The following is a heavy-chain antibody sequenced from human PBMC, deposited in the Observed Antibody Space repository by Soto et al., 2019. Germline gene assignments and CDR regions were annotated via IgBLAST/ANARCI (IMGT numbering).Heavy chain of an antibody. D-gene: IGHD2-2*02. Sequence: QVQLVQSGAEEKKPGASVKVSCKASGYTFTNYAMHWVRQAPGQRLEWMGWINAGNGHTKYSQKFQGRVTITRDTSASTAYMDLSSLRTEDTAVYYCARDLALYEMVSHIWGQGTTVTVAS. J-gene: IGHJ3*02. CDR2: INAGNGHT. CDR1: GYTFTNYA. V-gene: IGHV1-3*05. CDR3: ARDLALYEMVSHI.